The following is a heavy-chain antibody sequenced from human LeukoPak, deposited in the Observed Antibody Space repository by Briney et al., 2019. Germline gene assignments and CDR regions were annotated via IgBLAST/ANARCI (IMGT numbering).Heavy chain of an antibody. D-gene: IGHD3-22*01. CDR2: IYTSGSTNYNP. CDR3: ARDRYDSVYNWFDP. CDR1: GGSISNYY. Sequence: SETLSLTCTVSGGSISNYYWSWIRQPAGKGLEWIGRIYTSGSTNYNPNYNPSPKSRVTMSVDTSKNQFSLKLTSVTAADTAVYYCARDRYDSVYNWFDPWGQGTLVTVSS. J-gene: IGHJ5*02. V-gene: IGHV4-4*07.